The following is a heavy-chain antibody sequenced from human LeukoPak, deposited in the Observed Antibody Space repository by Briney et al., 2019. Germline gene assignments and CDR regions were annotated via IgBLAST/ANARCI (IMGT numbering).Heavy chain of an antibody. Sequence: QPGGSLRLSCAASGFTFSGYWMHWVRQAPGKGLVWVSRINIDGSSTGYADSVKGRFTISRDNAKNTLYLQMNSLRAEDTAVYYCARHRSRYSSGWFYYYYYYMDVWGKGTTVTVSS. J-gene: IGHJ6*03. V-gene: IGHV3-74*01. CDR2: INIDGSST. CDR1: GFTFSGYW. D-gene: IGHD6-19*01. CDR3: ARHRSRYSSGWFYYYYYYMDV.